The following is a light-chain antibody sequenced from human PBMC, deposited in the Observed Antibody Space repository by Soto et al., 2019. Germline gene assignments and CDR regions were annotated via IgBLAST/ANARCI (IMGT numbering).Light chain of an antibody. CDR3: QQYKSYWT. CDR2: DVS. CDR1: QSISTL. V-gene: IGKV1-5*01. J-gene: IGKJ1*01. Sequence: DIQMTQYPSTLSASVGDRVTITCRASQSISTLLAWYQQKPGKAPKALIYDVSSLESGVPSRLSGSGSGTEFPLTISSMQPDDFATYYCQQYKSYWTFGQGTKVDIK.